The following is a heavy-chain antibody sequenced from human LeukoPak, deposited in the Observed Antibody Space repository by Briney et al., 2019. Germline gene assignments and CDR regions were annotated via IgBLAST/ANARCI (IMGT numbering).Heavy chain of an antibody. D-gene: IGHD6-19*01. V-gene: IGHV4-34*01. CDR1: GGSFSGYY. J-gene: IGHJ4*02. CDR3: ARSKQWLVLSYFDY. CDR2: INHSGST. Sequence: SETLSLTCAVYGGSFSGYYWSWIRQPPGKGLEWIREINHSGSTNYNPSLKSRVTISVDTSKNQFSLKLSSVTAADTAVYYCARSKQWLVLSYFDYWGQGTLVTVSS.